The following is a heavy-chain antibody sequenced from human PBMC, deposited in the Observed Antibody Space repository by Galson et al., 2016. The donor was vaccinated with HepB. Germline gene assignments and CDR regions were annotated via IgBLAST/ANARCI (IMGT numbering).Heavy chain of an antibody. Sequence: SVKVSCKASGYTFTGYYLHWVRQAPGQGLEWMGWINPDSGGTKYAQKFQGRVTMTRDTAINTAYLELRRLSSDDTAVYYCAREVPLRGVITDERSDYWGQGTLVTVSS. CDR3: AREVPLRGVITDERSDY. V-gene: IGHV1-2*02. D-gene: IGHD3-10*01. J-gene: IGHJ4*02. CDR2: INPDSGGT. CDR1: GYTFTGYY.